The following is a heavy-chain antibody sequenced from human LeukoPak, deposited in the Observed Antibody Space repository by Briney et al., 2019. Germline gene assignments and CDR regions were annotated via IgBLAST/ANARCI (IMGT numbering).Heavy chain of an antibody. V-gene: IGHV4-4*07. J-gene: IGHJ3*02. Sequence: SETPSLTCTVSGGSISNYYWSWIRQPAGKGLEWIGRIYTSGSTNYNPSLESRVTMSVDTSKKQFSLILSSVTAADTAVYYCARDRCNSTNCSARVAFDIWGQETMVTVSS. CDR1: GGSISNYY. CDR2: IYTSGST. D-gene: IGHD2-2*01. CDR3: ARDRCNSTNCSARVAFDI.